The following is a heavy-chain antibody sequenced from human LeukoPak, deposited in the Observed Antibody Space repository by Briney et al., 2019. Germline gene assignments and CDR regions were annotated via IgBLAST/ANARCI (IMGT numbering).Heavy chain of an antibody. V-gene: IGHV4-34*03. CDR2: INHSGST. D-gene: IGHD3-3*01. CDR3: STTYYDFWSGSTFDY. CDR1: GGSFSGYY. J-gene: IGHJ4*02. Sequence: SETLSLTCAVYGGSFSGYYWSWIRQPPGKGLDWIGEINHSGSTNYNPSLKSRVTISVDTSKNQFSLKLSSVTAADTAVYYCSTTYYDFWSGSTFDYWGQGTLVTVSS.